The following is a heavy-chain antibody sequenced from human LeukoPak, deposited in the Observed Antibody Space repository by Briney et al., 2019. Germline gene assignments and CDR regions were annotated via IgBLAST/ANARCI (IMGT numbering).Heavy chain of an antibody. J-gene: IGHJ5*02. CDR3: AREFHYYGSGTYFFWSDP. D-gene: IGHD3-10*01. CDR1: GGSISSFY. Sequence: SETLSLTCTVSGGSISSFYWSWIRQSPGKELEWIGYIYYSGNTKYNPSLKSRITMAVDTSKNQVSLKLTSVTAADTAIYYCAREFHYYGSGTYFFWSDPWGQGTLVTVSS. V-gene: IGHV4-59*01. CDR2: IYYSGNT.